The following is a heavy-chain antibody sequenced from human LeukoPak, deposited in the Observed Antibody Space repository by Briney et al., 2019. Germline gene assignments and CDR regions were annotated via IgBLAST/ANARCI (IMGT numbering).Heavy chain of an antibody. D-gene: IGHD3-10*01. V-gene: IGHV1-24*01. CDR1: GYTLTELS. CDR2: FDTEDGET. Sequence: ASVKVSCKVSGYTLTELSMHWVRQAPGKGLEWMGGFDTEDGETIYAQKFQGRVTMTEDTSTDTAYMELSSLRSEDTAVYYCAVSGSYYRDAFDIWGQGTMVTVSS. J-gene: IGHJ3*02. CDR3: AVSGSYYRDAFDI.